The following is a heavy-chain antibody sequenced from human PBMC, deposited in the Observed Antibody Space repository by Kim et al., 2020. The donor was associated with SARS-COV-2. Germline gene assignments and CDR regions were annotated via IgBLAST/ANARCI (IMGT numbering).Heavy chain of an antibody. J-gene: IGHJ4*02. CDR3: ARGLGVGATGRGHDY. D-gene: IGHD1-26*01. V-gene: IGHV4-34*01. CDR1: GGSFSGYY. Sequence: SETLSLTCAVYGGSFSGYYWSWIRQPPGKGLEWIGEINHSGSTNYNPSLKSRVTISVDTSKNQFSLKLSSVTAADTAVYYCARGLGVGATGRGHDYWGQGTLVTVSS. CDR2: INHSGST.